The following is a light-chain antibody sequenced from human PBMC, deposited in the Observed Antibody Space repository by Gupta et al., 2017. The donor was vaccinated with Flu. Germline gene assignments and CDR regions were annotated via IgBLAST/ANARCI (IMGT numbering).Light chain of an antibody. CDR3: QSADVSGSFWV. Sequence: DALPQQFSYWYQQKPGQAPVLVIYKDTERSSAVPHRFSGSTTGTTVTMPISGDQAEDEADYYCQSADVSGSFWVFGGGTKLSVI. V-gene: IGLV3-25*03. J-gene: IGLJ3*02. CDR1: ALPQQF. CDR2: KDT.